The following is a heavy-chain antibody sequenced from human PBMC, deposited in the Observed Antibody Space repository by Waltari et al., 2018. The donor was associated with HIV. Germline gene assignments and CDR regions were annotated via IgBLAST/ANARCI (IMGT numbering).Heavy chain of an antibody. Sequence: QVQLEQWGAGLLEPSETLSLTCAVYGGSFSGYFWTWIRQPPGKGLEWTGEINHSGSVNNNPALQSRVTLSVDTSKNQFSLNVASVTVADTAIYYCARSEGSGYSAVDYWGQGTLVIVSS. CDR3: ARSEGSGYSAVDY. CDR1: GGSFSGYF. J-gene: IGHJ4*02. V-gene: IGHV4-34*01. D-gene: IGHD3-3*01. CDR2: INHSGSV.